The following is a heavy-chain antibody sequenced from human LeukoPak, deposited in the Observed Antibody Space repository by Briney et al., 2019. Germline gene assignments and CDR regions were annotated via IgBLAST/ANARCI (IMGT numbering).Heavy chain of an antibody. Sequence: GSSVNVSCKASGGTFSSYAISWVRQAPGQGFEWMGGIIPIFGTANYAQKFQGRVTITADESTSTAYMELSSLRSEDTAVYYCARHPGIAVAGLDYWGQGTLVTVSS. CDR1: GGTFSSYA. CDR2: IIPIFGTA. J-gene: IGHJ4*02. V-gene: IGHV1-69*01. CDR3: ARHPGIAVAGLDY. D-gene: IGHD6-19*01.